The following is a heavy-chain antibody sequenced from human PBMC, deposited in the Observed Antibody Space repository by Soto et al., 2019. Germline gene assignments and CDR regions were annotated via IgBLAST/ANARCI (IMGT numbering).Heavy chain of an antibody. J-gene: IGHJ6*02. V-gene: IGHV1-69*13. Sequence: VKVSCKASGGTFSSYAISWVRQAPGQGLEWMGGIIPIFGTANYAQKFQGRVTITADESTSTPYMEMSSMRSEDTAVYYCAIRNVVVTAMARVGGQYYYYYGMDVWGQGTTVTVSS. CDR2: IIPIFGTA. CDR1: GGTFSSYA. D-gene: IGHD2-21*02. CDR3: AIRNVVVTAMARVGGQYYYYYGMDV.